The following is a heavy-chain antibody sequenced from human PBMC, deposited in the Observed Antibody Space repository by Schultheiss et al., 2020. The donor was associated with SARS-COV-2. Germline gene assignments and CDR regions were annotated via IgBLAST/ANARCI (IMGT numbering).Heavy chain of an antibody. Sequence: GGSLRLSCVGSGFTFSSYGMDWVRQAPGKGLEWVALIWHHGNKEEYTDSVKGRFTISRDNSKNTLYLQMDSLRADDTAVYYCARVRMFDSSGYYLDHDAFDIWGQGTMVTVSS. CDR1: GFTFSSYG. CDR3: ARVRMFDSSGYYLDHDAFDI. J-gene: IGHJ3*02. V-gene: IGHV3-33*01. D-gene: IGHD3-22*01. CDR2: IWHHGNKE.